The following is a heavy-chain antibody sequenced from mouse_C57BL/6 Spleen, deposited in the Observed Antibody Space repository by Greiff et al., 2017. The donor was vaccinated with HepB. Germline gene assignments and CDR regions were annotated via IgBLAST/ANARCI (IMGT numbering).Heavy chain of an antibody. CDR3: TRHGSSYYYAMDY. V-gene: IGHV5-9-1*02. Sequence: EVKLVESGEGLVKPGGSLKLSCAASGFTFSSYAMSWVRQTPEKRLEWVAYISGGGDYIYYADTVKGRFTISRDNARNTLYLQMSSLKSEDTAMYYCTRHGSSYYYAMDYWGQGTSVTVSS. CDR1: GFTFSSYA. D-gene: IGHD1-1*01. J-gene: IGHJ4*01. CDR2: ISGGGDYI.